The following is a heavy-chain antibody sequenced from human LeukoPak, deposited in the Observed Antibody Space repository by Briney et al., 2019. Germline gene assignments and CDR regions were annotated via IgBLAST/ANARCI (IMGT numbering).Heavy chain of an antibody. CDR2: INSDGSST. CDR3: VRALRGYSGYGF. V-gene: IGHV3-74*01. CDR1: GFTFSSYW. D-gene: IGHD5-12*01. J-gene: IGHJ4*02. Sequence: AGGSLRLSCAASGFTFSSYWMHWVRQAPGKGLVWVSRINSDGSSTSYADSVKGRFTISRDNAKNTLYLQMNSLRAEDTAVYYCVRALRGYSGYGFWGQGTLVTVSS.